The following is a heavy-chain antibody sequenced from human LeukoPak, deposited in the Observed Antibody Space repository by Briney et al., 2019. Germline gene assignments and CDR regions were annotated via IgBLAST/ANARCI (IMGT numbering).Heavy chain of an antibody. D-gene: IGHD4-17*01. CDR1: GGTFSSYA. Sequence: ASVKVSCKASGGTFSSYAISWVRQAPGQGLEWMGRIITILGIANYAQKFQGRVTITADKSTSTAYMELSSLRSEDTAVYYCARDLRGYGDYKYYFDYWGQGTLVTVSS. CDR3: ARDLRGYGDYKYYFDY. J-gene: IGHJ4*02. V-gene: IGHV1-69*04. CDR2: IITILGIA.